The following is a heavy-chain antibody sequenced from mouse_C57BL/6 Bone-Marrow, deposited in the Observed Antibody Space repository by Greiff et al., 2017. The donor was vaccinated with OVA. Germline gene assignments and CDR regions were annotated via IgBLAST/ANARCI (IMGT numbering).Heavy chain of an antibody. CDR2: IYPRSGNT. CDR3: ARAPPYYGRRYFDV. Sequence: QVQLKQSGAELARPGASVKLSCKASGYTFTSYGISWVKQRTGQGLEWIGEIYPRSGNTYYNEKFKGKATLTADKSSSTAYMELRSLTSADSAVYFCARAPPYYGRRYFDVWGTGTTVTVSS. V-gene: IGHV1-81*01. J-gene: IGHJ1*03. D-gene: IGHD1-1*01. CDR1: GYTFTSYG.